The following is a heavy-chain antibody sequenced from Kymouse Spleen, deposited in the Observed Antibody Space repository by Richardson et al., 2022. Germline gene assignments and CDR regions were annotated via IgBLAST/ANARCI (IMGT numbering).Heavy chain of an antibody. V-gene: IGHV4-39*01. CDR2: IYYSGST. D-gene: IGHD3-10*01. CDR1: GGSISSSSYY. CDR3: ARHYYGSGSYRDYFDY. Sequence: QLQLQESGPGLVKPSETLSLTCTVSGGSISSSSYYWGWIRQPPGKGLEWIGSIYYSGSTYYNPSLKSRVTISVDTSKNQFSLKLSSVTAADTAVYYCARHYYGSGSYRDYFDYWGQGTLVTVSS. J-gene: IGHJ4*02.